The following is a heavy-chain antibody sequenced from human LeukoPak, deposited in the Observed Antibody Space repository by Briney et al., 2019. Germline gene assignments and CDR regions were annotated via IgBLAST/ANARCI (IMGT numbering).Heavy chain of an antibody. V-gene: IGHV1-3*01. CDR2: INAGNGNT. D-gene: IGHD2-2*01. CDR3: AKDRCSSATCIFDY. CDR1: GYTFTSYA. Sequence: ASVKVSCKASGYTFTSYAMHWVRQAPGQRLEWMGWINAGNGNTKYSQKFQGRVTITRDTSASTAYMELSSLRSEDTAVYYCAKDRCSSATCIFDYWGQGTLVTVSS. J-gene: IGHJ4*02.